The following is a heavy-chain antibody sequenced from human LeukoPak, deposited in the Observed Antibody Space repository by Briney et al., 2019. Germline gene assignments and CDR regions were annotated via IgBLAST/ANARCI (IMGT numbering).Heavy chain of an antibody. J-gene: IGHJ6*02. CDR3: ARDSDCGGDCYPLYYYYYGMDV. V-gene: IGHV3-30-3*01. Sequence: SGGSLRLSCAASGFTFSSYAMHWVRQAPGKGLEWVAVIPYDGSNKYYADSVKGRLTISRDNSKNTLYLQMYSLRAEDTAVYYCARDSDCGGDCYPLYYYYYGMDVWGQGTTVTVSS. CDR1: GFTFSSYA. CDR2: IPYDGSNK. D-gene: IGHD2-21*02.